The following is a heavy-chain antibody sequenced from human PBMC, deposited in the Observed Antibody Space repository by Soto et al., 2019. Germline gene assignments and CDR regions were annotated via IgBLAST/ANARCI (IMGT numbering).Heavy chain of an antibody. CDR2: IWYDGSNK. CDR3: ARGHGPNSGLFDY. D-gene: IGHD5-12*01. J-gene: IGHJ4*02. V-gene: IGHV3-33*01. Sequence: QVQLVESGGGVVQPGRSLRLSCAASGFTFSNYGMHWVRQAPGKGLEWVAVIWYDGSNKYYADSVKGRFTISRDNSKNTLYLQMNILRAEDTAVYYCARGHGPNSGLFDYWGQGTLVTVSS. CDR1: GFTFSNYG.